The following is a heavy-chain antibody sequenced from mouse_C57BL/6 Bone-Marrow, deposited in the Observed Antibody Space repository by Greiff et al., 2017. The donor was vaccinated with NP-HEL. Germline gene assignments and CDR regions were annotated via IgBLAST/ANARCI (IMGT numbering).Heavy chain of an antibody. V-gene: IGHV1-82*01. CDR2: IYPGDGDT. D-gene: IGHD1-1*01. CDR1: GYAFSSSW. CDR3: ASPFTTVVATDWYFDV. J-gene: IGHJ1*03. Sequence: VKLQQSGPELVKPGASVKISCKASGYAFSSSWLNWVKQRPGKGLEWIGRIYPGDGDTNYNGKFKGKATLTADKSSSTAYMQLSSLTSEDSAVYFWASPFTTVVATDWYFDVWGTGTTVTVSS.